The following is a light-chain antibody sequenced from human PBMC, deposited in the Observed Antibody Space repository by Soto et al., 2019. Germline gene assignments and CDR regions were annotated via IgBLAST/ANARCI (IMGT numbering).Light chain of an antibody. Sequence: VLTQSPDTLSLSPGEGATLSCRASPSVSSRSLAWYQQRPGQAPRLLIYGASNRATGIPDRFGGSVSGTDFTLTISRLEPEDFAVYYCQQYDTSSLTFGGGTKVDIK. CDR2: GAS. J-gene: IGKJ4*01. CDR1: PSVSSRS. V-gene: IGKV3-20*01. CDR3: QQYDTSSLT.